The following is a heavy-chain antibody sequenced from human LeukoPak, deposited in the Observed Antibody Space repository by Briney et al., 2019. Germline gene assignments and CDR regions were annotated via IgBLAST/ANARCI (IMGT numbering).Heavy chain of an antibody. CDR1: GGSISSYY. J-gene: IGHJ4*02. CDR3: ARRYSSSWSETFDY. Sequence: PSETLSLTCTVSGGSISSYYWSWIRQPPGKGLEWIGYIYYSGSTNYNPSLKSRVTISVDTSKNQFSLKLSSVTAADTAVYYCARRYSSSWSETFDYWGQGTLVTVSS. V-gene: IGHV4-59*12. CDR2: IYYSGST. D-gene: IGHD6-13*01.